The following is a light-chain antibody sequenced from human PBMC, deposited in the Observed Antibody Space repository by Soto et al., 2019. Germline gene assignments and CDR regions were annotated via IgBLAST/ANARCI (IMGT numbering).Light chain of an antibody. CDR3: QQRSNWPGT. CDR2: DAS. Sequence: EIVLTQSPATLSLSPGERATLSCRASQSVSSYLAWYQQKPGQAPRLLIYDASNRATGIPARFSGRGSGTDFPLTISRLAPEDSAVYYWQQRSNWPGTFGQGTKLEIK. V-gene: IGKV3-11*01. CDR1: QSVSSY. J-gene: IGKJ2*01.